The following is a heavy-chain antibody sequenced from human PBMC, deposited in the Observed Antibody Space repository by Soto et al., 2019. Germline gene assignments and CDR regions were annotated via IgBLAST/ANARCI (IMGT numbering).Heavy chain of an antibody. CDR1: GFTFSTYW. Sequence: PGGSLRLSCAASGFTFSTYWMSWVRQAPGKGLEWVANIKEDGSEKYYVDSVEGRFTISRDNAKNSLYLQMTSLRAEDTALYYCARVWGYFDSSGFPYLYAMDVCGQGTTVTVSS. CDR3: ARVWGYFDSSGFPYLYAMDV. V-gene: IGHV3-7*01. D-gene: IGHD3-22*01. CDR2: IKEDGSEK. J-gene: IGHJ6*02.